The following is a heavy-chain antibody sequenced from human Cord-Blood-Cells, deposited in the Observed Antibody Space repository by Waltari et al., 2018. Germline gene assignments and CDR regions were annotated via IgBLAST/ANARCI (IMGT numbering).Heavy chain of an antibody. Sequence: QVQLQQWGAGLLKPSETLSLTCAVYGGSFSGYYWSWIRQPPGKGLEWIGEINHSGSPNYNPSLKSRVTISVDTSKNQFSLKLSSVTAADTAVYYCARGGGSSGEGNWFDPWGQGTLVTVSS. D-gene: IGHD6-19*01. V-gene: IGHV4-34*01. CDR3: ARGGGSSGEGNWFDP. CDR1: GGSFSGYY. CDR2: INHSGSP. J-gene: IGHJ5*02.